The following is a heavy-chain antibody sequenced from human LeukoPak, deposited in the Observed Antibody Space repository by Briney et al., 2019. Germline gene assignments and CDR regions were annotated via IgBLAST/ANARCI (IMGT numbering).Heavy chain of an antibody. Sequence: PSETLSLTCAVYGGSFSGYHWTWIRQTPGKRLEWIGQINYMGATSYNPSFQSRVTISGDTSKNQFSLELTSVTAADTAVYYRARDGVTIFKGDPHWGQGTAVTVSS. CDR3: ARDGVTIFKGDPH. CDR1: GGSFSGYH. J-gene: IGHJ4*02. CDR2: INYMGAT. D-gene: IGHD3-3*02. V-gene: IGHV4-34*01.